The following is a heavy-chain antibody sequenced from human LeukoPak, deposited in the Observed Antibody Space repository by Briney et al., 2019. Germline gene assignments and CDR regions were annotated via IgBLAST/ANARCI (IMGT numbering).Heavy chain of an antibody. J-gene: IGHJ5*01. Sequence: GGSLRLSCAASGFTFSTYWMSWVRQAPGKGLEWVANTNQEGSEKYYVDSVKGRFTISKDNAKNSVYLQMNGLRVEDTAVYYCARDRPITIFGVVTLPWGQGTLVTVSS. CDR2: TNQEGSEK. CDR3: ARDRPITIFGVVTLP. V-gene: IGHV3-7*01. CDR1: GFTFSTYW. D-gene: IGHD3-3*01.